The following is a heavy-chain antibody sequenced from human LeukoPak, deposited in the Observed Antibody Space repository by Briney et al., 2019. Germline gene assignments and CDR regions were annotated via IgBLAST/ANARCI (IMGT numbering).Heavy chain of an antibody. CDR2: ISGSGDIT. Sequence: PGGSLRLSCAASGFTFGTYAMTWVRQAPGKGLEWVSLISGSGDITYYAHSLKDRFTISRDNSKNTLYLQMHSLRAEDTAVYYCVARPGDLAVPFDYWGQGTLVTVSS. J-gene: IGHJ4*02. CDR3: VARPGDLAVPFDY. CDR1: GFTFGTYA. V-gene: IGHV3-23*01. D-gene: IGHD3-10*01.